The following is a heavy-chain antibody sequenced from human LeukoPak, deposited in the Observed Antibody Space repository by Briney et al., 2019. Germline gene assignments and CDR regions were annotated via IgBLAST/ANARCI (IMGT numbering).Heavy chain of an antibody. Sequence: PSETLSLTCTVSGGSISSSSYFWGWLRQPPGKGLEWLGSIYYSGSTYYNPSLKSRVTISVDTSKNQFSLKLSAVTAADTAVYYCARVRTGYFQDWGQGTLVTVSS. CDR3: ARVRTGYFQD. D-gene: IGHD3/OR15-3a*01. CDR1: GGSISSSSYF. J-gene: IGHJ1*01. V-gene: IGHV4-39*07. CDR2: IYYSGST.